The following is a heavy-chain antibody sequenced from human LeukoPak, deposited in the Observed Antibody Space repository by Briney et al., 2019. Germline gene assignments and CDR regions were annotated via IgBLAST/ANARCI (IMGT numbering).Heavy chain of an antibody. CDR1: GFTFSTSW. CDR3: ARALGSPLDY. D-gene: IGHD1-26*01. J-gene: IGHJ4*02. V-gene: IGHV3-74*01. Sequence: GGSLRLSCAASGFTFSTSWMHWVRQAPGKGLVWVSRINSDGSRTNHADSVKGRFTISRDNAKNTLYLQMNSLRAEDTAVYYCARALGSPLDYWGQGTLVTVSS. CDR2: INSDGSRT.